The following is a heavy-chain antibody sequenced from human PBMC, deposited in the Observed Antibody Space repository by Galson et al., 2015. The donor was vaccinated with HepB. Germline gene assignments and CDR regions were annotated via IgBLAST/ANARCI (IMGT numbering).Heavy chain of an antibody. CDR3: ARDQSDEAVAGLGVDY. V-gene: IGHV3-30-3*01. J-gene: IGHJ4*02. D-gene: IGHD6-19*01. Sequence: SLRLSCAASGFTFSSYAMHWVRQAPGKGLEWVAVISYDGSNKYYADSVKGRFTISRDNSKNTLYLQMNSLRAEDTAVYYCARDQSDEAVAGLGVDYWGQGTLVTVSS. CDR1: GFTFSSYA. CDR2: ISYDGSNK.